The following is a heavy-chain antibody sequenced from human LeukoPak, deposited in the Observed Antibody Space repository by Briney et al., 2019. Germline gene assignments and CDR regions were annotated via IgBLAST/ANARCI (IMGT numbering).Heavy chain of an antibody. Sequence: GGSLRLSCAASAFTFSSYTMNWVRQAPGKGLEWVSFISGSSTYIYYADSVKGRFTISRDNAKNSLYLQMNSLRAEDTAVYYCARGPDYFGYWGQGTLVTVSS. V-gene: IGHV3-21*01. J-gene: IGHJ4*02. CDR1: AFTFSSYT. CDR3: ARGPDYFGY. CDR2: ISGSSTYI.